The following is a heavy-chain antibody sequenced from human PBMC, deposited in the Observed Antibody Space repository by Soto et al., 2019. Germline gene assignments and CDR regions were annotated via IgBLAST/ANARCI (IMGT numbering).Heavy chain of an antibody. D-gene: IGHD6-19*01. CDR3: AKDHLFDSYSSGWYGDY. CDR2: ISGSGGST. V-gene: IGHV3-23*01. Sequence: PGGSLRLSCAASGFTFSSYAMSWVRQAPGKGLEWVSAISGSGGSTYYADSVKGRFTISRDNSKNTLYLQMNSLRAEDTAVYYCAKDHLFDSYSSGWYGDYWGQGTLVTVSS. CDR1: GFTFSSYA. J-gene: IGHJ4*02.